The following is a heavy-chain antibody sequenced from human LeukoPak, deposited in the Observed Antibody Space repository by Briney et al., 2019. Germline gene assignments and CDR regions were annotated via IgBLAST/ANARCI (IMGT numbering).Heavy chain of an antibody. V-gene: IGHV4-4*07. CDR3: ARDSGTTGEVKFDP. CDR1: GGSMRSYY. CDR2: FYTSGST. Sequence: ETLSLTCSVSGGSMRSYYWSWMREPAGKGLEWIGRFYTSGSTTYNPSRKSRITMSVDTSKNQFSLKLSSVTAADTAVYYCARDSGTTGEVKFDPWGQGTLVTVSS. D-gene: IGHD3-10*01. J-gene: IGHJ5*02.